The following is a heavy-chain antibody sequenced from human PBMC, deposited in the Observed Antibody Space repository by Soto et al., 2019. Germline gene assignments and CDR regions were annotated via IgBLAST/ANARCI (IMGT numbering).Heavy chain of an antibody. D-gene: IGHD3-3*01. CDR3: ARDFAYFDS. V-gene: IGHV4-61*01. J-gene: IGHJ4*02. Sequence: QVQLQESGPGLVKPSETLSLTCTVSGGSFKSGSYSWSWIRQPPGKGLEWIGYVYRTGRTSYNPSLKSPVSISMDTSKNQFSLNLDSVTAADTAVYFCARDFAYFDSWGQGTLVTVSS. CDR1: GGSFKSGSYS. CDR2: VYRTGRT.